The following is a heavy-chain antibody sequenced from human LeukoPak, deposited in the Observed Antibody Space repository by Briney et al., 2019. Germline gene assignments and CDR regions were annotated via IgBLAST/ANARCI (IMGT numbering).Heavy chain of an antibody. V-gene: IGHV1-2*02. D-gene: IGHD2/OR15-2a*01. CDR1: GYTFTGYY. CDR3: ARGVIVNGNRRPLLIYYFDY. CDR2: INPNSGGT. J-gene: IGHJ4*02. Sequence: EASVKVSCKASGYTFTGYYMHWVRQAPGQGLEWMGWINPNSGGTNYAQKFQGRVTMTRNTSISTAYMELSSLRSEDTAVYYCARGVIVNGNRRPLLIYYFDYWGQGTLVTVSS.